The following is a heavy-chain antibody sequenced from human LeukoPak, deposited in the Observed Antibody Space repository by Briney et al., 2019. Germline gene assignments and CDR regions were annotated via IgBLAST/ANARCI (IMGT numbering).Heavy chain of an antibody. V-gene: IGHV3-21*01. CDR2: ISSSSSYI. D-gene: IGHD6-6*01. J-gene: IGHJ3*02. Sequence: PGGSLRLSCVASGFTFTNYWMHWVRQAPGKGLEWVSSISSSSSYIYYADSVKGRFTISRDNAKNSLYLQMNSLRAEDTAVYYCARTRSIAALTDAFDIWGQGTMVTVSS. CDR1: GFTFTNYW. CDR3: ARTRSIAALTDAFDI.